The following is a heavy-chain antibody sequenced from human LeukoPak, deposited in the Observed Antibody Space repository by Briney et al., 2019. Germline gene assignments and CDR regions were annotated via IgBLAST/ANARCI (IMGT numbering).Heavy chain of an antibody. J-gene: IGHJ4*02. CDR1: GFTFDDYA. Sequence: GGSLRLSCAASGFTFDDYAMHWVRQAPGKGLEWVSLISWDGGSTYYADSVKGRFTISRDNSKNSLYLQMNSLRAEDTALYYCAEGALWFGEAVDYWGQGTLVTVSS. V-gene: IGHV3-43D*04. CDR2: ISWDGGST. D-gene: IGHD3-10*01. CDR3: AEGALWFGEAVDY.